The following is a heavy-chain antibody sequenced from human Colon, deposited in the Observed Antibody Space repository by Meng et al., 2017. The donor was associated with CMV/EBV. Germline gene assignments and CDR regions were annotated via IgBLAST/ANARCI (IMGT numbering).Heavy chain of an antibody. CDR2: ISPYNGDT. CDR1: GYTFTNFG. Sequence: QVQLVQAGAEVKKAGASVKVSGKTSGYTFTNFGISWVRQAPGQGLEWMAYISPYNGDTNYAQRFQGRVALTTDTSTSTVYMELGSLTSDDTAMYYCARELARGGYWGQGTLVTVSS. V-gene: IGHV1-18*01. CDR3: ARELARGGY. J-gene: IGHJ4*02.